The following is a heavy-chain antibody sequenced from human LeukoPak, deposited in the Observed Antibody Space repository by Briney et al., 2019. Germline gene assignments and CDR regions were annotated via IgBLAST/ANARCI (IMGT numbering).Heavy chain of an antibody. J-gene: IGHJ4*02. V-gene: IGHV1-69*13. CDR1: GGTFSSYA. D-gene: IGHD5-18*01. Sequence: VASVKVSCKASGGTFSSYAIGWVRQAPGQGLEWMGGIIPIFGTANYAQKFQGRVTITADESTSTAYMELSSLRSEDTAVYYCAKADTAMDYFDYWGQGTLVTVSS. CDR2: IIPIFGTA. CDR3: AKADTAMDYFDY.